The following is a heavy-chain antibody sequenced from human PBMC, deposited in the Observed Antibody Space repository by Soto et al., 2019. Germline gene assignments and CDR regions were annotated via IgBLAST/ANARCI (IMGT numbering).Heavy chain of an antibody. CDR3: ATAEVDY. CDR1: GFTFGDYW. J-gene: IGHJ4*02. V-gene: IGHV3-74*01. CDR2: MTSDGRTV. Sequence: GGSLRLSCVTSGFTFGDYWMHWVRQPPGKGPEWVSRMTSDGRTVQYADSVKGRFTASRDNAKSTLYLQMNSLRAEDTAVYYCATAEVDYWGPGTLVTAPQ.